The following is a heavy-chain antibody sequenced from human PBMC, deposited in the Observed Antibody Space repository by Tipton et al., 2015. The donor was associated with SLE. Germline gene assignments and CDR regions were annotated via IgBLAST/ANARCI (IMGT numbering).Heavy chain of an antibody. CDR2: IYYSGST. Sequence: TLSLTSTVSGGSISSYYWSWIRQPPGKGLEWIGYIYYSGSTNYNPSLKSRVTISVDTSKNQFSLKLSSVTAADTAVYYCARGTSIFGVVRHFYYWGQGTLVTVSS. D-gene: IGHD3-3*01. CDR1: GGSISSYY. V-gene: IGHV4-59*01. CDR3: ARGTSIFGVVRHFYY. J-gene: IGHJ4*02.